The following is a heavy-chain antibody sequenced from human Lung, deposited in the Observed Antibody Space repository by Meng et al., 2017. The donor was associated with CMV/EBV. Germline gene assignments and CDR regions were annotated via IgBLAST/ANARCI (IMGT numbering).Heavy chain of an antibody. Sequence: SXXVSXXSSGYSFTGYYLHWVRQAPGQGLEWMGWINPYSGATKYAEKFQGRVTMTRNTSISTAYMELNTLRSDDTAVYYCASSTSGVVIGILRRCNWFDPWXQGTXVTVSS. V-gene: IGHV1-2*02. D-gene: IGHD2-21*01. CDR2: INPYSGAT. J-gene: IGHJ5*02. CDR1: GYSFTGYY. CDR3: ASSTSGVVIGILRRCNWFDP.